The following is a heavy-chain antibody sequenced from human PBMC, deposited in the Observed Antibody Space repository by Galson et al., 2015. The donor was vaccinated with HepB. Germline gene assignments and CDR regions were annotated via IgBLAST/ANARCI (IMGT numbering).Heavy chain of an antibody. CDR2: IIPILGIA. CDR1: GGTFSSYA. D-gene: IGHD3-10*01. V-gene: IGHV1-69*04. Sequence: SVKVSCKASGGTFSSYAISWVRQAPGQGLEWMGRIIPILGIANYAQKFQGRVTITADKSTSTAYMELSSLRSEDTAVYYCAYGSYGSGSYYLDYWGQGTLVTVSS. CDR3: AYGSYGSGSYYLDY. J-gene: IGHJ4*02.